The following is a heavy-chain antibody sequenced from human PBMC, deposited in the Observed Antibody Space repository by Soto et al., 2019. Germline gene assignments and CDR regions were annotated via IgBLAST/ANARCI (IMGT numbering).Heavy chain of an antibody. CDR1: GFTFSTAW. V-gene: IGHV3-15*07. CDR2: IKTKADGGTT. J-gene: IGHJ5*02. CDR3: TTCPGSDSSGSYYPYH. Sequence: GRSLRLSCEASGFTFSTAWMNWVRQAPGKGLEWVGRIKTKADGGTTDYAAPVKGRFTVSRDDSKNTLFLQMNSLKTEDTAVYYCTTCPGSDSSGSYYPYHWGQGALVTLSS. D-gene: IGHD3-22*01.